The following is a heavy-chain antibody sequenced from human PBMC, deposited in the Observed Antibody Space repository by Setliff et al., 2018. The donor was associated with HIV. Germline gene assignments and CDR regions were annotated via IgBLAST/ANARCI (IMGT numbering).Heavy chain of an antibody. J-gene: IGHJ3*01. CDR3: ARDYGGNWGSLDDAFEF. CDR2: IHYSGRT. D-gene: IGHD7-27*01. CDR1: GGSFTSRSYY. V-gene: IGHV4-39*07. Sequence: SETLSLTCTVSGGSFTSRSYYWGWIRQPPGKGLEWIGSIHYSGRTNYSPSLQSRVTMSVDLSKNEFSLKLNFVTAADTAVYFCARDYGGNWGSLDDAFEFWGPGTTVTVSS.